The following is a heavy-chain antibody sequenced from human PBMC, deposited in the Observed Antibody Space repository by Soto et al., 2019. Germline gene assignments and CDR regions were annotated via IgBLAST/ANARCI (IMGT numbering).Heavy chain of an antibody. Sequence: QAQLQESGPGLVKPSQTLSLTCTVSGGSISSGGYYWSWIRQHPGKGLEWIGYIYYSGSTYYNPSLKSRVTISVDTSKNQFSLKLSSVTAADTAVYYCARVSVIGGGGPYYFDYWGQGTLVTVSS. V-gene: IGHV4-31*03. CDR1: GGSISSGGYY. CDR3: ARVSVIGGGGPYYFDY. CDR2: IYYSGST. D-gene: IGHD3-22*01. J-gene: IGHJ4*02.